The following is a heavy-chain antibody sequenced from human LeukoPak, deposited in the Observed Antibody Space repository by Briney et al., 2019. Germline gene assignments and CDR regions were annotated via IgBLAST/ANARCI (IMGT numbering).Heavy chain of an antibody. V-gene: IGHV4-59*01. J-gene: IGHJ4*02. D-gene: IGHD3-10*01. CDR1: SGSICSNC. Sequence: SVNLSFTSTGYSGSICSNCWSWNRHAPGKELEGFGYIYYSGSTNYNPSHKSRVTISVDTSKNQFSLKLSSVTAADTAVYYCARTYYYGSGRYSLDYWGQGTLVTVSS. CDR2: IYYSGST. CDR3: ARTYYYGSGRYSLDY.